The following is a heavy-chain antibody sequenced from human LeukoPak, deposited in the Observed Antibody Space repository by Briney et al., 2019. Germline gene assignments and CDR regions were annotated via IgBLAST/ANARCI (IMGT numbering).Heavy chain of an antibody. J-gene: IGHJ4*02. V-gene: IGHV4-59*04. Sequence: SETLSLTCTVSGGSISSYYWSWIRQPPGKGLEWIGYIYYSGSTYYNPSLKSRVTISVDTSKNQFSLKLSSVTAADTAVYYCARHVDSSGYWRDWGQGTLVTVSS. CDR1: GGSISSYY. CDR2: IYYSGST. CDR3: ARHVDSSGYWRD. D-gene: IGHD3-22*01.